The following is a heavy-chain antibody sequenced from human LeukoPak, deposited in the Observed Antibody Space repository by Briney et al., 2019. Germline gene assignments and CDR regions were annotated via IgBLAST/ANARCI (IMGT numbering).Heavy chain of an antibody. V-gene: IGHV1-18*01. CDR1: GYTFTSYG. CDR3: ASSIPLWKELRRDWLDP. CDR2: ISAYNGNT. D-gene: IGHD2-21*01. J-gene: IGHJ5*02. Sequence: ASVKVSCKASGYTFTSYGISWVRQAPGQGLEWMGWISAYNGNTNYAQKLQGRVTMTTDTSTSTAYMELRSLRSDDTAVYYCASSIPLWKELRRDWLDPWGQGAQVTVSS.